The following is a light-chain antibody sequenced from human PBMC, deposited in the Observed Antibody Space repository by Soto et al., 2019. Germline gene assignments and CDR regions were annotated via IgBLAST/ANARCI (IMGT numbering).Light chain of an antibody. V-gene: IGKV1-5*03. CDR2: KAS. CDR1: QSISSW. J-gene: IGKJ1*01. CDR3: QHYNSYSEA. Sequence: DIQMTPSPSTLSASVGDRVTITCRASQSISSWLAWYQQKPGKAPKLLIYKASSLKSGVPSRFSGSGSGTEFTLTISSLQPDDFATYYCQHYNSYSEALGQGTKVDIK.